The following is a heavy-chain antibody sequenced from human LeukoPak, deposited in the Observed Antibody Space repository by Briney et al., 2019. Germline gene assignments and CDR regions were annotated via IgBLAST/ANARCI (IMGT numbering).Heavy chain of an antibody. D-gene: IGHD3-9*01. CDR1: GGSISSYY. CDR3: ARKPHYDILTGYYTIDY. CDR2: IYTSGST. V-gene: IGHV4-4*07. J-gene: IGHJ4*02. Sequence: SETLSLTCTVSGGSISSYYWSWIRQPAGKGLEWIGRIYTSGSTNYNPSLKTRVTMSVDTSKNQFSLKLSSVTAADTAVYYCARKPHYDILTGYYTIDYWGQGTLVTVSS.